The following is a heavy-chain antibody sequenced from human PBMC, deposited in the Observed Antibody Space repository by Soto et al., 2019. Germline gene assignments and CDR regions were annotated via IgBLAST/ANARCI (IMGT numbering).Heavy chain of an antibody. CDR2: ISGSGGST. D-gene: IGHD2-15*01. J-gene: IGHJ4*02. V-gene: IGHV3-23*01. CDR1: GFTFSSYA. CDR3: AKERVARIFDY. Sequence: EVQLLESGGGLVQPGGSLSLSCEAPGFTFSSYAMTWVRQAPGKGLEWVSGISGSGGSTYYADSVKGRFTISRDNSKNTLYLQMNSLRAEDTAVYYCAKERVARIFDYWGQGTLVTVSS.